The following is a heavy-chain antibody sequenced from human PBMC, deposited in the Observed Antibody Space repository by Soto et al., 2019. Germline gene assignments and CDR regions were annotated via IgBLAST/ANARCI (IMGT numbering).Heavy chain of an antibody. J-gene: IGHJ4*02. CDR2: IYPGDSDT. V-gene: IGHV5-51*01. CDR3: ARRDTSGLHYFDN. CDR1: GYRFTDYW. D-gene: IGHD3-22*01. Sequence: GESLKISCKGSGYRFTDYWIGWVRQMPGKGLEWMGIIYPGDSDTRYSPSFQGQVTISADKSISTAYLQWSSLKASDTAMYYCARRDTSGLHYFDNWGQGALVTVSS.